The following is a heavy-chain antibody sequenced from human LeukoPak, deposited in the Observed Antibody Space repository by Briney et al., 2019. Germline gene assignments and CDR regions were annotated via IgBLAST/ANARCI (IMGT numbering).Heavy chain of an antibody. J-gene: IGHJ4*02. D-gene: IGHD5-18*01. CDR1: GYTFTSYA. Sequence: LGASVKDSCKASGYTFTSYAMHWVRQAPGQRLEWMGWINAGNGNTKYSQKFQGRVTITRDTSASTAYMGLSSLRSEDTAVYYCARSGYSYGMFDYWGQGTLVTVSS. CDR3: ARSGYSYGMFDY. CDR2: INAGNGNT. V-gene: IGHV1-3*01.